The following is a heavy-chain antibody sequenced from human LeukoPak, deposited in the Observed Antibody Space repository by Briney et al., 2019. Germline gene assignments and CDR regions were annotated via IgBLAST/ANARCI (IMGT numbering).Heavy chain of an antibody. CDR2: ISGSGGST. D-gene: IGHD4-11*01. Sequence: GGSLRLSCAASGFTFSSYAMSWVRQAPGKGLDWVSAISGSGGSTYYADSVKGRFTISRDNSKNTLYLQMNSLRAEDTAVYYCAKRPPGDYSNYDRYYFDYWGQGTLVTVSS. J-gene: IGHJ4*02. V-gene: IGHV3-23*01. CDR1: GFTFSSYA. CDR3: AKRPPGDYSNYDRYYFDY.